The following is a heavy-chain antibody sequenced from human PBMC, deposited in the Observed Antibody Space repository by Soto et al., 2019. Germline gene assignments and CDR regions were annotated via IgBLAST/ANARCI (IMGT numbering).Heavy chain of an antibody. D-gene: IGHD2-21*02. CDR2: ISPNGGRT. Sequence: EVQLLESGGGLVQPGGSLRLACAASGLTFNNSAMNWVRQAPGRGLEWVAIISPNGGRTHYADSVKGRFTISRDNSQNTVFLQMNSLRAEDTAIYYCAKVRHTDCHRYAPHLWGQGTLVTVSS. J-gene: IGHJ3*01. CDR1: GLTFNNSA. CDR3: AKVRHTDCHRYAPHL. V-gene: IGHV3-23*01.